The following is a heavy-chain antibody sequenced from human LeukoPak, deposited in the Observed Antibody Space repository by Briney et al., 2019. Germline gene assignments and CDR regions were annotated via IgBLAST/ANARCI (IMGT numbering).Heavy chain of an antibody. CDR3: GRLFFLEWSINY. J-gene: IGHJ4*02. D-gene: IGHD3-3*01. CDR1: GFTFSSYW. V-gene: IGHV3-7*03. Sequence: GGSLRLSCAASGFTFSSYWMSWVRQTPGKGLEWVAIILQDGSEKHYVASVKGRFTISRDNAKNSVYLQMNSLRAEDTAVYYCGRLFFLEWSINYWGQGTLVTVSS. CDR2: ILQDGSEK.